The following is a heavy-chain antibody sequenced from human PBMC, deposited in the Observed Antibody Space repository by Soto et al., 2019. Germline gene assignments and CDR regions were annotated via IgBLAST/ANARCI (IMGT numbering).Heavy chain of an antibody. CDR2: IDWDDDK. D-gene: IGHD5-12*01. J-gene: IGHJ6*03. V-gene: IGHV2-70*11. CDR3: ARILSGPDYYYYMDA. Sequence: SGPTLVNPTQTLTLTCTFSGFSLSTSGMCVSWIRQPPGKALEWLARIDWDDDKYYSTSLKTRLTISKDTSKNQVVLTMTNMDPVDTATYYCARILSGPDYYYYMDAWGKGTTVTVSS. CDR1: GFSLSTSGMC.